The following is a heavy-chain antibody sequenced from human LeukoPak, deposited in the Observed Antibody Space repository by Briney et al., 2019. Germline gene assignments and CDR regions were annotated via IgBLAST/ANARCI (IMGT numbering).Heavy chain of an antibody. J-gene: IGHJ4*02. CDR3: AKDRDYSSGWFFDY. Sequence: GGSLRLSCAASGFTFSTYAMTWLRQAPGKGLEWVSALSASGFNTYYADSVKGRFTISRDNFKNMLYLQMNSLRAEDTAVYYCAKDRDYSSGWFFDYWGQGTLVTVSS. V-gene: IGHV3-23*01. CDR2: LSASGFNT. D-gene: IGHD6-19*01. CDR1: GFTFSTYA.